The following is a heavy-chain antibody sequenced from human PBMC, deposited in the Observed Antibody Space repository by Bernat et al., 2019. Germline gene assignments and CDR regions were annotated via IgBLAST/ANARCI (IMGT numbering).Heavy chain of an antibody. Sequence: QLQLQESGPGLVKPSETLSLTCTVSGGSISSSSYYWGWIRQPPGKGLEWIGSIYYSGSTNYNPSLKSRVTISVDTSKNQFSLKLSSVTAADTAVYYCARGGLWFGERLNWFDPWGQGTLVTVSS. V-gene: IGHV4-39*07. J-gene: IGHJ5*02. CDR3: ARGGLWFGERLNWFDP. D-gene: IGHD3-10*01. CDR2: IYYSGST. CDR1: GGSISSSSYY.